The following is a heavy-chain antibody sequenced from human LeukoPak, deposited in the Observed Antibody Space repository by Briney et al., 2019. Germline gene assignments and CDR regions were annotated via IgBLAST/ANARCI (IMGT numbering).Heavy chain of an antibody. CDR3: ARDRGEYSSSSLYCFVY. CDR1: GYTFTSYG. D-gene: IGHD6-6*01. J-gene: IGHJ4*02. CDR2: ISAYNGNT. V-gene: IGHV1-18*01. Sequence: GASVKVSCKASGYTFTSYGISWVRQAPGQGLEWMGWISAYNGNTNYAQKLQGRVTMTTDTSTSTAYMELRSLRSEDTAVYYCARDRGEYSSSSLYCFVYWGQGTLVTVSS.